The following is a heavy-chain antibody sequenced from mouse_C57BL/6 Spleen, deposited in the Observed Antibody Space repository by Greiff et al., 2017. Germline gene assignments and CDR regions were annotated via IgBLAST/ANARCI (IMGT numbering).Heavy chain of an antibody. V-gene: IGHV7-3*01. CDR1: GFTFTDYY. CDR2: IRNKANGYTT. J-gene: IGHJ2*01. Sequence: EVKLMESGGGLVQPGGSLSLSCAASGFTFTDYYMSWVRQPPGKALEWLGFIRNKANGYTTEYSASVKGRFTISRDNSQSILYLQMNALRAEDSATYYWARYMGNWDGYFDYWGKGTTLTVSS. D-gene: IGHD4-1*01. CDR3: ARYMGNWDGYFDY.